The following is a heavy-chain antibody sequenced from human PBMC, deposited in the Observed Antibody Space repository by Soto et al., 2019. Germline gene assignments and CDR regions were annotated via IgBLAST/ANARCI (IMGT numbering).Heavy chain of an antibody. J-gene: IGHJ4*02. V-gene: IGHV1-69*01. CDR1: EGTFNSYA. CDR3: ASGASRWYPYFFDS. CDR2: IIPYYNTL. D-gene: IGHD6-13*01. Sequence: QAQVVQSGAEVRKPGSSVKLSCKASEGTFNSYAIAWVRQAPGQGLEWMGGIIPYYNTLNYAQKFQDRVTMTADDSTNTVYMELSSLRSDDTAVYFCASGASRWYPYFFDSWVQGTLVTVSS.